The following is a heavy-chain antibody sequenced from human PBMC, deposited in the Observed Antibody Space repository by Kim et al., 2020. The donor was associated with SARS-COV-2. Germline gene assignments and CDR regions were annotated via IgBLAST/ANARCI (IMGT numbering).Heavy chain of an antibody. CDR2: ISGDGCST. V-gene: IGHV3-43*02. D-gene: IGHD3-9*01. J-gene: IGHJ6*02. CDR3: ARDIEGNFDWLLRYYYYGMDV. Sequence: GGSLRLSCAASGFTFDDYAMHWVRQAPGKGLEWVSLISGDGCSTYYADSVKGRFTISRDNSKNSLYLQMNSLRTEDTALYYCARDIEGNFDWLLRYYYYGMDVWGQGTTVTVSS. CDR1: GFTFDDYA.